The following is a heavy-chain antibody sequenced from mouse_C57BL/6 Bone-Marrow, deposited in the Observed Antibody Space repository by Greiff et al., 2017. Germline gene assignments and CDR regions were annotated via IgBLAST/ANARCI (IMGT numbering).Heavy chain of an antibody. J-gene: IGHJ2*01. CDR2: INPGSGGT. CDR1: GYAFTNYL. D-gene: IGHD2-4*01. V-gene: IGHV1-54*01. Sequence: VQLQQSGAELVRPGTSVKVSCKASGYAFTNYLIEWVKQRPGQGLEWIGVINPGSGGTNYNEKFKGKATLTADKSSSTAYMQLSSLTSEDSAVYFCARSDYGYFDYWGQGTTLTVSS. CDR3: ARSDYGYFDY.